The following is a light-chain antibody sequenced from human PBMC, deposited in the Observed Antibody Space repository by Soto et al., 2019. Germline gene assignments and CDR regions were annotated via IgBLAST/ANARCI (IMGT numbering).Light chain of an antibody. CDR1: QSVSSSY. CDR2: GAS. V-gene: IGKV3-20*01. Sequence: IVLTQSPCTLSLSPGERATLSCRASQSVSSSYLAWYQQKPGQAPRLLIYGASSRATGIPDRFSGSGSGTDFTLTISRLEPEDFAVYYCQQYNNWPPLTFGGGTKVDIK. CDR3: QQYNNWPPLT. J-gene: IGKJ4*01.